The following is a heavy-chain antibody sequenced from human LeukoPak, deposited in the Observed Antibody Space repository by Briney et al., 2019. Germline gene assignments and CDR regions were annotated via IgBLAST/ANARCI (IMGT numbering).Heavy chain of an antibody. CDR1: GFTFSSYA. D-gene: IGHD3-16*01. Sequence: GGSLRLSCAASGFTFSSYAMHWVRQAPGKGLEWVAVISYDGSNKYYADSVKGRFTISRDNSKNTLYLQMNSLRAEDTAVYYCAREPTRGIGGAFDIWGQGTMVTVSS. CDR3: AREPTRGIGGAFDI. CDR2: ISYDGSNK. V-gene: IGHV3-30-3*01. J-gene: IGHJ3*02.